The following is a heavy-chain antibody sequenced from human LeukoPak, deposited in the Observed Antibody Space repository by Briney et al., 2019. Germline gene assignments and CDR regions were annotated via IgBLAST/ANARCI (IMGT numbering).Heavy chain of an antibody. CDR3: ASFVLRFLEWFEYYFDY. V-gene: IGHV1-69*01. Sequence: SVKVSCKASGGTFSSYAISWVRQAPGQGLEWMGGVIPIFGTANYAQKFQGRGTITADESTSTAYMELSSLRSEDTAVYYCASFVLRFLEWFEYYFDYWGQGTLVTVSS. CDR1: GGTFSSYA. CDR2: VIPIFGTA. J-gene: IGHJ4*02. D-gene: IGHD3-3*01.